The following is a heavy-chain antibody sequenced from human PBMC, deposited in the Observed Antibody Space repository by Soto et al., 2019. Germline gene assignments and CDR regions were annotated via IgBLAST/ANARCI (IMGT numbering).Heavy chain of an antibody. D-gene: IGHD6-13*01. CDR2: IYHSGST. CDR3: ARSPRSIAAGGIDY. J-gene: IGHJ4*02. Sequence: SETLSRTCAVSGCSISTSNLWTWVRQPPGQGLEWIGEIYHSGSTNYNPSLKSRVTISVDKSKNQFSLKLNSVTAADTAVYYCARSPRSIAAGGIDYWGQGFLVPVSS. CDR1: GCSISTSNL. V-gene: IGHV4-4*02.